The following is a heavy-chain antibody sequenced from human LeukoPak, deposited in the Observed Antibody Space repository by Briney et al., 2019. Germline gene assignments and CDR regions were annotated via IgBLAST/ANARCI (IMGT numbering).Heavy chain of an antibody. CDR3: VRDVSLGFCSGGACSAHFDY. Sequence: PGRSLRLSCAASGFTFDDYAMHWVRQAPGKGLEWVSGISWNSGSTVYVDSVKGRFTISRDNAKNSLYLQMYSLRPEDMALYYCVRDVSLGFCSGGACSAHFDYWGQGTQVIVSS. V-gene: IGHV3-9*03. J-gene: IGHJ4*02. D-gene: IGHD2-15*01. CDR1: GFTFDDYA. CDR2: ISWNSGST.